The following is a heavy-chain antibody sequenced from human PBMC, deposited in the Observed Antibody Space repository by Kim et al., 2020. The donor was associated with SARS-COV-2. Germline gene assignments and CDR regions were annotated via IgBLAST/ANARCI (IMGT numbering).Heavy chain of an antibody. V-gene: IGHV1-69*04. Sequence: SVKVSRKASGGSFSSDAISWVRQAPGQGLEGMGRIIPILGVANYAQKFLGRVTITADKSTNTAYMELSSLRSEDTAVYYCARAQYYYDSPAGTYSYYAMDVWGQGTTVTVSS. J-gene: IGHJ6*02. D-gene: IGHD3-22*01. CDR3: ARAQYYYDSPAGTYSYYAMDV. CDR1: GGSFSSDA. CDR2: IIPILGVA.